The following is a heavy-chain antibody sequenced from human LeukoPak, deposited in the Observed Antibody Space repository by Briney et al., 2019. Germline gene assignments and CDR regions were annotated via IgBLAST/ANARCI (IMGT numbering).Heavy chain of an antibody. D-gene: IGHD3-22*01. Sequence: ASVKVSCKASGYTFTSYYMHWVRQAPGQGLEWMGWINTNTGNPTYAQGFTGRFVFSLDTSVSTAYLQISSLKAEDTAVYYCARVYGYYYDSSGYTDYWGQGTLVTVSS. J-gene: IGHJ4*02. CDR2: INTNTGNP. CDR3: ARVYGYYYDSSGYTDY. V-gene: IGHV7-4-1*02. CDR1: GYTFTSYY.